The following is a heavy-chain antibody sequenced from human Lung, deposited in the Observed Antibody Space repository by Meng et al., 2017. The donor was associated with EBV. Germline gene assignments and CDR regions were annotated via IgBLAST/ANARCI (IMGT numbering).Heavy chain of an antibody. CDR3: AREYSSSSGLPGP. J-gene: IGHJ5*02. Sequence: QVQLQESGPGLVKPSQTLSLTCTVSGGSIRFGDYYWSWIRQPPGKGLEWIGYIYDSGSTSYNPSLMSRVTISVDTSRNQFSLKLTSVTAADTAVYYCAREYSSSSGLPGPWGQGTLVTVFS. CDR2: IYDSGST. V-gene: IGHV4-30-4*08. D-gene: IGHD6-6*01. CDR1: GGSIRFGDYY.